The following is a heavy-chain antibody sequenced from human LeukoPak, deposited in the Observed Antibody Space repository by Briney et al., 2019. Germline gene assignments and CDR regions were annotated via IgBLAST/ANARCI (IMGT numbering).Heavy chain of an antibody. Sequence: SETLSLTCTVSGYSISSGYHWGWIRQAPGKGLEWIGSVYYSGITQYNPSLKSRVTVSADTSKSQFSLRVNSVTAADTGVYYCARRPYHYDTIGPIWGRGTMVTVSP. CDR1: GYSISSGYH. CDR3: ARRPYHYDTIGPI. J-gene: IGHJ3*02. V-gene: IGHV4-38-2*02. CDR2: VYYSGIT. D-gene: IGHD3-22*01.